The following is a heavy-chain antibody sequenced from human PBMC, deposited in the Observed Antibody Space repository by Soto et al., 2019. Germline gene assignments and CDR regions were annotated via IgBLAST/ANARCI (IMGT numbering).Heavy chain of an antibody. CDR1: GFTVRSDG. V-gene: IGHV3-33*01. CDR3: ARDHVLYYYDSSGGDAFDI. J-gene: IGHJ3*02. Sequence: PGGSLRLSGAASGFTVRSDGMHWGRQAPGKXXXWVAVIWYDGSNKYYADSVKGRFTISRDNSKDTLYLQMNSLRAEDTAVYYSARDHVLYYYDSSGGDAFDIWGQGTMVTVSS. CDR2: IWYDGSNK. D-gene: IGHD3-22*01.